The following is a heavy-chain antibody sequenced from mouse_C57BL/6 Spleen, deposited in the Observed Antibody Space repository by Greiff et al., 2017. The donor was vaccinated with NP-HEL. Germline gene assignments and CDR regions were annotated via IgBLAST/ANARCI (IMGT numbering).Heavy chain of an antibody. CDR3: ARPYDYDRDYAMDY. Sequence: VQLQQSGAELVKPGASVKLSCKASGYTFTSYWMHWVKQRPGQGLEWIGMIHPNSGSTNYNEKFKSKATLTVDKSSSTAYMQLSSLTSEDSAVYYCARPYDYDRDYAMDYWGQGTSVTVSS. J-gene: IGHJ4*01. V-gene: IGHV1-64*01. D-gene: IGHD2-4*01. CDR2: IHPNSGST. CDR1: GYTFTSYW.